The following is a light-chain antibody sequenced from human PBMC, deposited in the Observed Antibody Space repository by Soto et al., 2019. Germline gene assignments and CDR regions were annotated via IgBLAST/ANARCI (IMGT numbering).Light chain of an antibody. J-gene: IGKJ2*01. V-gene: IGKV1-39*01. Sequence: DIPMTQAPSSLSASIGDRVTITCRASQSISNYLNWYQQKPGKAPTVLIYAASTLQSGPPSRFSGSGSGTHYTLTISRLQPEDFAAYHCQQNYHTATFGKGTKLEIK. CDR2: AAS. CDR3: QQNYHTAT. CDR1: QSISNY.